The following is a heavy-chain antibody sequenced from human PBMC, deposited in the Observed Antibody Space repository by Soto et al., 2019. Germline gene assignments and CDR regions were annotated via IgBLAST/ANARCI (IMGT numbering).Heavy chain of an antibody. CDR3: ARSYSYGSYWYFDL. CDR2: ISVYNGNT. Sequence: ASVKVSCKASGYTFTTYGISWVRQAPGQGLEWMGWISVYNGNTNYAERLQGRVTMTTDTSTSTVYMELWRLRSDDTAMYYCARSYSYGSYWYFDLWGRGTLLTVSS. D-gene: IGHD5-18*01. CDR1: GYTFTTYG. J-gene: IGHJ2*01. V-gene: IGHV1-18*04.